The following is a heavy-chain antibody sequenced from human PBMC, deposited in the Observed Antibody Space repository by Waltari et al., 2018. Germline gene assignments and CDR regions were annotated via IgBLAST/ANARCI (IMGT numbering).Heavy chain of an antibody. Sequence: QVQLVQSGAEVKKPGSSVRVTCKTSGYTFIDYDIIWVRQAPGQGLEWMGWMNPDRATKGTAQKLQGRVTKHRNKSASSAYMQLSPLGSEDTAVYYCARQKNSFDYWGKGTLVTVS. CDR3: ARQKNSFDY. V-gene: IGHV1-8*01. J-gene: IGHJ4*02. CDR2: MNPDRATK. CDR1: GYTFIDYD.